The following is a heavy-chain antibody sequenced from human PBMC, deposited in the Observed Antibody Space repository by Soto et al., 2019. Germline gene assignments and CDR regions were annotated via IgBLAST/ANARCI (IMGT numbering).Heavy chain of an antibody. CDR3: ARDPHQYYYDSSGPRSAFDI. CDR1: GGTFSSYA. D-gene: IGHD3-22*01. J-gene: IGHJ3*02. V-gene: IGHV1-69*13. CDR2: IIPIFGTA. Sequence: ASVKVSCKASGGTFSSYAISWVRQAPGQGLEWMGGIIPIFGTANYAQKFQGRVTITADESTSTAYMELSSLRSEDTAVYYCARDPHQYYYDSSGPRSAFDIWGQGTMVTVSS.